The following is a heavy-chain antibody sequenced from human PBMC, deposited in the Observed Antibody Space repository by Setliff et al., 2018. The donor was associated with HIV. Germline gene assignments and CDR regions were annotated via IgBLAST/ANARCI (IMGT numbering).Heavy chain of an antibody. Sequence: ASVKVSCKASGYTFTGYYMHWVRQAPGQGLEWMGWINHNSGGKNYAQKFQGRVTMTRDTSTRTVDMELSSLRSEDTAIYYCAVSEYCSGGSCSRKNWFDTWGRGTLVTVSS. D-gene: IGHD2-15*01. CDR2: INHNSGGK. CDR3: AVSEYCSGGSCSRKNWFDT. J-gene: IGHJ5*02. V-gene: IGHV1-2*02. CDR1: GYTFTGYY.